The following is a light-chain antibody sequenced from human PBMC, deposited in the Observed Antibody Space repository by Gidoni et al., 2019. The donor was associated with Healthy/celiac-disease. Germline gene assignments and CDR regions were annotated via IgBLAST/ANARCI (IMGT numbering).Light chain of an antibody. Sequence: EIVLTQSPATLSLSPGERATLSCRASQSVSSYLAWYQQKPGQAPRLLIYDASNRATGIPARFSGSGSGTDFTLTISSLEPEDCAVYYCQQRSSWTFGQGTKVE. CDR1: QSVSSY. J-gene: IGKJ1*01. CDR2: DAS. CDR3: QQRSSWT. V-gene: IGKV3-11*01.